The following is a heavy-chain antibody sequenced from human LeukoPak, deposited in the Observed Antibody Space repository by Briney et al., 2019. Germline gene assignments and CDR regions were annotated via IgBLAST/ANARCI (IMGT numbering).Heavy chain of an antibody. J-gene: IGHJ5*02. CDR3: ARGEPGYSYGYGWFDP. CDR2: IYYSGST. Sequence: SETLSLTCTVSGGSISSYYWSWIRQPPGKGLEWIGYIYYSGSTNYNPSLKSRVTISVDTSKNQFSLKLSSVTAADTAVYYCARGEPGYSYGYGWFDPWGQGTLVTVSS. D-gene: IGHD5-18*01. V-gene: IGHV4-59*12. CDR1: GGSISSYY.